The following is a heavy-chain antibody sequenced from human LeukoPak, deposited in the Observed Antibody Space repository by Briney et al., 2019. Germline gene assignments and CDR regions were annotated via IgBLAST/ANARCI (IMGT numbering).Heavy chain of an antibody. Sequence: SVKVSCKASGYTFTSYYMHWARQAPGQGLEWVGIINPSGGSTSYAQKFQGRVTMTRDTSTSTVYMELSSLRSEDTAVYDCAREARPHLSDCGGEWYSTWFVPWGEGNLVSVSS. V-gene: IGHV1-46*01. CDR3: AREARPHLSDCGGEWYSTWFVP. J-gene: IGHJ5*02. CDR2: INPSGGST. D-gene: IGHD2-21*01. CDR1: GYTFTSYY.